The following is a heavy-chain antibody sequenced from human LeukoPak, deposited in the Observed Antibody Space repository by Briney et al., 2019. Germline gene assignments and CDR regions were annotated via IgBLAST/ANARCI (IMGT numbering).Heavy chain of an antibody. CDR1: RGSISSSRYY. CDR2: IYYSGST. Sequence: PSETLSLTCTVSRGSISSSRYYWGWIRQPPGKGLEWIGSIYYSGSTHYNPSLKSRVTIYVDTSKNQFSLKLSSVPAADTAVYYCARHGRKYGAVAGRGFDYWGQGTLVTVSS. V-gene: IGHV4-39*01. J-gene: IGHJ4*02. CDR3: ARHGRKYGAVAGRGFDY. D-gene: IGHD6-19*01.